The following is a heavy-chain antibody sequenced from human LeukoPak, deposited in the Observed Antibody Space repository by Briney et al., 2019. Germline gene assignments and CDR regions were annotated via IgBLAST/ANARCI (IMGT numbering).Heavy chain of an antibody. Sequence: GGSLRLSCTVSGFTVSSNSMSWVRQAPGKGLEWVSFIYSDNTHYSDSVKGRFTISRDNSKNTLYLQMNSLRAEDTAVYYCARDRLWFGRDYWGQGTLVTVSS. CDR3: ARDRLWFGRDY. CDR2: IYSDNT. V-gene: IGHV3-53*01. CDR1: GFTVSSNS. J-gene: IGHJ4*02. D-gene: IGHD3-10*01.